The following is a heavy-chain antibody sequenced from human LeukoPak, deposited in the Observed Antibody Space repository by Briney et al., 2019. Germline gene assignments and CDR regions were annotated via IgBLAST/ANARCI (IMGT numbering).Heavy chain of an antibody. V-gene: IGHV1-2*02. J-gene: IGHJ3*02. Sequence: ASVKVSCKASGYTFTGYYMHWVRQAPGQGLEWMGWINPNSGGTNYAQKFQGRVTMTRDTSISTAYMELSRLRSDDTAVYYCARYVLLWFGEPGRDAFDIWGQGTMVTVSS. CDR1: GYTFTGYY. CDR3: ARYVLLWFGEPGRDAFDI. CDR2: INPNSGGT. D-gene: IGHD3-10*01.